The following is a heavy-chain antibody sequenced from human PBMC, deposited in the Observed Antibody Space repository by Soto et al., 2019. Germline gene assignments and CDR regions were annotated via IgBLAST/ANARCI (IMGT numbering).Heavy chain of an antibody. Sequence: EVQLVESGGGLVQPGGSLRLSCAGSGFTFSRYWMHWVRQVPGKGLVWVSNIVSDGSRTTYADSVKGRFTISRDNAKNTLYLQMDSLRVEDTALYYCAGYCSGGSCYSEYYYYGMDVWGLGTTVTVSS. CDR3: AGYCSGGSCYSEYYYYGMDV. CDR2: IVSDGSRT. J-gene: IGHJ6*02. CDR1: GFTFSRYW. V-gene: IGHV3-74*01. D-gene: IGHD2-15*01.